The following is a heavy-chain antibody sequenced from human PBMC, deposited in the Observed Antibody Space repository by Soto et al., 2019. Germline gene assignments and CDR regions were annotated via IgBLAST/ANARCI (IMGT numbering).Heavy chain of an antibody. CDR3: TNPQVYYGMDV. V-gene: IGHV3-73*02. Sequence: EVQLVESGGGLVQPGGSLKLSCAASGFTFSGSAVHWVRQASGKGLEWVGRIRSKANNYATAYAASVQGRFTIFRDDLKKTAYLKMNSLKTAVTDVYYCTNPQVYYGMDVWGQGTTVTVSS. J-gene: IGHJ6*02. CDR2: IRSKANNYAT. CDR1: GFTFSGSA.